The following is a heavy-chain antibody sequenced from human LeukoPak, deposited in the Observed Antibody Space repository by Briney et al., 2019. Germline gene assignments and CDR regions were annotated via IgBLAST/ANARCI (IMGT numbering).Heavy chain of an antibody. CDR1: GGSFSGYY. D-gene: IGHD3-10*01. CDR2: INHSGCT. V-gene: IGHV4-34*01. J-gene: IGHJ4*02. CDR3: ARGRRGPDY. Sequence: SETLSLTCAVYGGSFSGYYRSWIRQPPGKGLEWIGEINHSGCTNYNPSLKSRVTISVDTSKNQFSLKLSSVTAADTAVYYCARGRRGPDYWGQGTLVTVSS.